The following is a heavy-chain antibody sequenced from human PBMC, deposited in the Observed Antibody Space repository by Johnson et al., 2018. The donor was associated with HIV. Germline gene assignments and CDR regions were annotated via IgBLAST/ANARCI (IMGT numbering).Heavy chain of an antibody. V-gene: IGHV3-23*04. J-gene: IGHJ3*02. CDR3: ARDLRVGAIDGFDI. D-gene: IGHD1-26*01. CDR1: GFTFDDYA. Sequence: EVQLVESGGGLVQPGRSLRLSCAASGFTFDDYAMHWVRQAPGKGLEWVSGISGSGGSTYYADSVKGRFTISRDNSKNTLFLQMNSLRADDTAVFYCARDLRVGAIDGFDIWGQGTKVTVSS. CDR2: ISGSGGST.